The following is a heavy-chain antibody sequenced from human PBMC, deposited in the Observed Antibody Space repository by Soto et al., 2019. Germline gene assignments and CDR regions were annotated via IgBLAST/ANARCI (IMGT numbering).Heavy chain of an antibody. CDR1: GFTFSSYG. D-gene: IGHD3-9*01. V-gene: IGHV3-33*06. CDR3: AKPGFEWLLSIDFDY. CDR2: IWYDGSNK. Sequence: QVQLVESGGGVVQPGRSLRLSCAASGFTFSSYGMHWVRQAPGKGLEWVAVIWYDGSNKYYADSVKGRFTISRDNSKNALDLQMKSLRAEDTAVCYCAKPGFEWLLSIDFDYWGQGTLVTVSS. J-gene: IGHJ4*02.